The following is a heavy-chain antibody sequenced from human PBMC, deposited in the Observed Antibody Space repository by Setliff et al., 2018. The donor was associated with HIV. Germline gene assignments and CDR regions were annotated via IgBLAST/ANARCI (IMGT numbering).Heavy chain of an antibody. CDR2: IFPGDSET. Sequence: PGESLKISCKDSGYSFPNDWIGWVRQMPGKGLGWVAIIFPGDSETRYSPSFEGQVTIAADRSINTVYLQWSSLRASDTAIYYCTTRLVGYSGLDYWGQGEMVTVSS. CDR3: TTRLVGYSGLDY. V-gene: IGHV5-51*01. J-gene: IGHJ3*01. CDR1: GYSFPNDW. D-gene: IGHD5-12*01.